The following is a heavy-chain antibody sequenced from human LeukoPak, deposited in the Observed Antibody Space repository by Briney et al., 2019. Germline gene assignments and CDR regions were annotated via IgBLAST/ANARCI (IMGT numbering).Heavy chain of an antibody. V-gene: IGHV1-2*02. D-gene: IGHD3-22*01. CDR2: ISPNSGGT. CDR1: GYTFTGYY. J-gene: IGHJ4*02. CDR3: ARDSGMDYYDSSGYYYVLLRN. Sequence: ASVKVSCKASGYTFTGYYMHWVRQAPGQGLEWMGWISPNSGGTNYTQKFQGRVTMTRDTSISTAYMELSRLRSDDTAVYYCARDSGMDYYDSSGYYYVLLRNWGQGTLITVSS.